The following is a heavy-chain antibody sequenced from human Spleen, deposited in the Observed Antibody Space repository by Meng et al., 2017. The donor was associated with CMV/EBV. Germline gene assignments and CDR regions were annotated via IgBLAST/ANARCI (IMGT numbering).Heavy chain of an antibody. J-gene: IGHJ4*02. D-gene: IGHD6-6*01. CDR1: GFTFSSYA. V-gene: IGHV3-7*01. Sequence: GESLKISCAASGFTFSSYAMTWVRRAPGKGLEWVASIKQDGSEKYFVDSVKGRFTISRDNAKNSLYLQINSLRAEDTAVYYCARYRYSSSPFDYWGQGTLVTVSS. CDR2: IKQDGSEK. CDR3: ARYRYSSSPFDY.